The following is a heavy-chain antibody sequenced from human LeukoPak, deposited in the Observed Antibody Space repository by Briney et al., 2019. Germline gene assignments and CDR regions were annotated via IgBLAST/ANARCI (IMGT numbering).Heavy chain of an antibody. V-gene: IGHV1-18*01. CDR1: GYTFTSYG. CDR2: ISAYNGNT. CDR3: ARGRSIAVAGDAFDI. D-gene: IGHD6-19*01. J-gene: IGHJ3*02. Sequence: ASLKVSCKASGYTFTSYGISWVRQAPGQGLEWMGWISAYNGNTNYAQKLQGRVTMTTDTSTSTAYMELRSLRSDDTAVYYCARGRSIAVAGDAFDIWGQGTMVSVSS.